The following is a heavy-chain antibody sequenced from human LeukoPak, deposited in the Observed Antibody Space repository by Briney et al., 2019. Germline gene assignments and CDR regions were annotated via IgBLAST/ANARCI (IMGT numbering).Heavy chain of an antibody. CDR2: IYYSGST. D-gene: IGHD2-2*01. CDR1: GGSISSSSYY. Sequence: SETLSLTCTVSGGSISSSSYYWGWIRQPPGKGLEWIGSIYYSGSTYYNPSLKSRVTISVDTSKNQFSLKLSSVTAADTAVYYCARLVRIVVVPAAMPWFDPWGQGTLVTVSS. J-gene: IGHJ5*02. CDR3: ARLVRIVVVPAAMPWFDP. V-gene: IGHV4-39*01.